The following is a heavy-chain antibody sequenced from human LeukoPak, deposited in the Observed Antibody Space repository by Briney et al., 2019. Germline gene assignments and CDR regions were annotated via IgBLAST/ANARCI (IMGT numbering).Heavy chain of an antibody. D-gene: IGHD2-21*02. CDR1: GFTFSSYG. CDR3: ARGAPLEYCGGDCSRLLDY. V-gene: IGHV3-33*01. Sequence: GRSLRLSCVASGFTFSSYGIHWVRKAPGKGLEWVAFIWYDGSYKNYVDSVKGRFTISRDNSKNTLYLQMNSLRDEDTAVYYCARGAPLEYCGGDCSRLLDYWGQGTLVTVSS. J-gene: IGHJ4*02. CDR2: IWYDGSYK.